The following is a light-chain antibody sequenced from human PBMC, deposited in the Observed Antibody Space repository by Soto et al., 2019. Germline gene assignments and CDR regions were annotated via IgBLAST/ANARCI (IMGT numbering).Light chain of an antibody. J-gene: IGLJ1*01. Sequence: SVLTQPASVSGSPGQSITISCTGTSSDVGGHNYVSWYQQHSGKAPKLIIYEVRNRPSGVSNRFSGSKSGNTASLTISGLQAEDEADYYCTSYTTNSALYVFGTGTKVTVL. CDR3: TSYTTNSALYV. CDR2: EVR. CDR1: SSDVGGHNY. V-gene: IGLV2-14*01.